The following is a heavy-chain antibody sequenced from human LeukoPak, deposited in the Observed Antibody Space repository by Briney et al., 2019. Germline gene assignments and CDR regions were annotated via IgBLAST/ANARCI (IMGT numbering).Heavy chain of an antibody. CDR1: GFTVSSNY. Sequence: GGSLRLSCAASGFTVSSNYMSWVRQAPGKGLEWVSVIYSGGSTYYADSVKGRFTISRDNSKNTLYLQVNSLRAEDTAVYYCARADDVLLWFGELSYWGQGTLVTVSS. CDR3: ARADDVLLWFGELSY. CDR2: IYSGGST. J-gene: IGHJ4*02. D-gene: IGHD3-10*01. V-gene: IGHV3-53*01.